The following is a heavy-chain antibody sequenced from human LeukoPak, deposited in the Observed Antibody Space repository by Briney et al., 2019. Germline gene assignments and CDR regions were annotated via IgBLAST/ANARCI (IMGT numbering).Heavy chain of an antibody. CDR3: ARGGSYFDISGYYFY. J-gene: IGHJ4*02. V-gene: IGHV3-66*01. CDR1: GFTVGSNT. CDR2: IDSGGST. Sequence: GGSLRLSCAASGFTVGSNTMSWVRQAPSKRLERVSIIDSGGSTSYAGCVKGRFTISRDNSKNTLYLQMNSLRTEDTAVYYCARGGSYFDISGYYFYWGQGTLVTVSS. D-gene: IGHD3-22*01.